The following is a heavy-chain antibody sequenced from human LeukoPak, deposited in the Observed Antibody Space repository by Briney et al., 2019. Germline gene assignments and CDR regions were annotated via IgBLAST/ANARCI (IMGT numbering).Heavy chain of an antibody. D-gene: IGHD6-19*01. CDR2: ISAYNGNT. CDR3: ARGGGSGWPYYYYYGMDV. CDR1: GYTFTSYG. J-gene: IGHJ6*02. Sequence: ASVKVSCTASGYTFTSYGISWVRQAPGQGLEWMGWISAYNGNTNYAQKLQGRVTMTTDTSTSTAYMELRSLRSDDTAVYYCARGGGSGWPYYYYYGMDVWGQGTTVTVSS. V-gene: IGHV1-18*01.